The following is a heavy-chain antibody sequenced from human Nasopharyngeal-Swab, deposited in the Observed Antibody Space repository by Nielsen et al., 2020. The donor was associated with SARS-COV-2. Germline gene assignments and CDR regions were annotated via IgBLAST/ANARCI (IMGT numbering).Heavy chain of an antibody. D-gene: IGHD1-1*01. J-gene: IGHJ4*02. CDR2: IRSKANSYAT. CDR3: RRGTDY. Sequence: VRRMPGKGLEWVGRIRSKANSYATAYAASVKGRFTISRDDSKNTAYLQMNSLKTEDTAVYYCRRGTDYWGQGTLVTVSS. V-gene: IGHV3-73*01.